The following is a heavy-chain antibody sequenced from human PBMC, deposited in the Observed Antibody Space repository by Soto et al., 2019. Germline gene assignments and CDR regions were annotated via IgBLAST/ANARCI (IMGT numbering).Heavy chain of an antibody. V-gene: IGHV3-48*03. CDR2: ISSSGSTI. CDR1: GFTFSSYE. Sequence: EVQLVESGGGLVQPGGSLRLSCAASGFTFSSYEMNWVRQAPGKGLEWVSYISSSGSTIYYADSVKGRFTISRDNAKNSLYLQMNSLRAEDTAVYYCARAIIAARIDPWGQGTLVTVSS. D-gene: IGHD6-6*01. J-gene: IGHJ5*02. CDR3: ARAIIAARIDP.